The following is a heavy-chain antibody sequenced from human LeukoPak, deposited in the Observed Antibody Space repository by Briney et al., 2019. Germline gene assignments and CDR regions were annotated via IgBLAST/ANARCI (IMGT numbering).Heavy chain of an antibody. J-gene: IGHJ6*03. V-gene: IGHV1-69*06. CDR2: IIPIFGTA. CDR3: ARGRGGKYCSGGSCYSYDYYYYYMDV. Sequence: SVKVSCKASGGTFSSYAVSWVRQAPGQGLQWMGGIIPIFGTANYAQKFRGRVTITADKSTSTAYMELSSLRSEDTAVYYCARGRGGKYCSGGSCYSYDYYYYYMDVWGKGTTVTVSS. D-gene: IGHD2-15*01. CDR1: GGTFSSYA.